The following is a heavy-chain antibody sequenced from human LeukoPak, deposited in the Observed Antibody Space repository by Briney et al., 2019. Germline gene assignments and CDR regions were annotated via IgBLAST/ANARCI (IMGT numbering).Heavy chain of an antibody. D-gene: IGHD3-22*01. Sequence: GGSLRVSCAASGFTFSNYAMSWVRQAPGKGLEWVSAIAPSGGSTYYADSVKGRFTISRDNAKNSLYLQMNSLRAEDTAVYYCARDWPYYDSSGYYPKSWYYYYGMDVWGQGTTVTVSS. CDR3: ARDWPYYDSSGYYPKSWYYYYGMDV. CDR1: GFTFSNYA. J-gene: IGHJ6*02. CDR2: IAPSGGST. V-gene: IGHV3-23*01.